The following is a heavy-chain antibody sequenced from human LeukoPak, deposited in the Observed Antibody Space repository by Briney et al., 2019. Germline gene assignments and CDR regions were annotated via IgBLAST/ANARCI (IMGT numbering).Heavy chain of an antibody. CDR3: AKRIGSCNSISCLYFDH. CDR2: ISDSGGTT. D-gene: IGHD2-2*01. Sequence: GGSLRLSCAASGFTFSSYAMSWVRQAPGKGLEWVSAISDSGGTTYYADSVKGRFTISRDNSKNTLYVQMNSLRAEDTAVYYCAKRIGSCNSISCLYFDHWGQGALVTVSS. V-gene: IGHV3-23*01. J-gene: IGHJ4*02. CDR1: GFTFSSYA.